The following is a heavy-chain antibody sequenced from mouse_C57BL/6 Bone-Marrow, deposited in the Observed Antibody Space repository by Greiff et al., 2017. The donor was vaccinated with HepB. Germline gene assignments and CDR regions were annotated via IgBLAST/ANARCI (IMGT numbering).Heavy chain of an antibody. CDR2: ISSGGSYT. CDR3: ARHSYSNYCWYFDV. CDR1: GFTFSSYG. D-gene: IGHD2-5*01. V-gene: IGHV5-6*02. J-gene: IGHJ1*03. Sequence: DVKLVESGGYLVKPGGSLKLSCAASGFTFSSYGMSWVRQTPDKRLEWVATISSGGSYTYYPDSVKGRFTISRDNAKNTLYLQMSSLKYEDTAMYYCARHSYSNYCWYFDVWGTGTTVTVSS.